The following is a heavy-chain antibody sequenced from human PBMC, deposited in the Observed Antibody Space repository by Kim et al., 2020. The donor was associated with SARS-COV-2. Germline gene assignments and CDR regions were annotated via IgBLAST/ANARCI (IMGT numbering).Heavy chain of an antibody. CDR3: AKGIVVVPAAIRTDAFDI. V-gene: IGHV3-9*01. J-gene: IGHJ3*02. D-gene: IGHD2-2*01. Sequence: KGRFTISRDNAKNSLYLQMNSLRAEDTALYYCAKGIVVVPAAIRTDAFDIWGQGTMVTVSS.